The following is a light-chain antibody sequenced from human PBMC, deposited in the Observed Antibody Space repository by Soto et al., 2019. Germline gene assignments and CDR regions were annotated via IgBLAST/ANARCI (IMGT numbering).Light chain of an antibody. CDR3: QQYSSSTRT. J-gene: IGKJ1*01. CDR2: GAS. Sequence: EIVLTQSPGTLSLSPGERATLSCRASQSFTNKYLAWYQQKPGQAPRLLIYGASSRATGIPDRFSGSGSGTDFTLTISRLEPEDFAVYYCQQYSSSTRTFGQGTKVKVK. V-gene: IGKV3-20*01. CDR1: QSFTNKY.